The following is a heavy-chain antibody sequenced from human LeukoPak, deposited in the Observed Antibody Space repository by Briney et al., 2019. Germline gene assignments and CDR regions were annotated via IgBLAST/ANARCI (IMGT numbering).Heavy chain of an antibody. CDR3: ARDHSIAAAGRQNLFDY. D-gene: IGHD6-13*01. V-gene: IGHV1-2*02. CDR2: INPNSGGT. Sequence: AASVTVSCTASGYTFTGYYMHWVRQAPGQGLEWMGWINPNSGGTNYAQKFQGRVTMTRDTSISTAYMELSRLRSDDTAVYYCARDHSIAAAGRQNLFDYWGQGTLVTVSS. J-gene: IGHJ4*02. CDR1: GYTFTGYY.